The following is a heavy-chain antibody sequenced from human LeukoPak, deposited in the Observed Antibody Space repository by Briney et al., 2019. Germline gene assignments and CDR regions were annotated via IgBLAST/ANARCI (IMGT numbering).Heavy chain of an antibody. J-gene: IGHJ4*02. V-gene: IGHV1-46*01. CDR3: ARGHRAAAAQGIGIIVY. Sequence: GASVKVSCKASGYTFTSYYMHWVRQAPGQGLEWMGIINPSGGSTSYAQKFQGRVTMTRDMSTSTVYMELSSLRSEDTAVYYCARGHRAAAAQGIGIIVYWGQGTLVAVSS. D-gene: IGHD2-2*01. CDR1: GYTFTSYY. CDR2: INPSGGST.